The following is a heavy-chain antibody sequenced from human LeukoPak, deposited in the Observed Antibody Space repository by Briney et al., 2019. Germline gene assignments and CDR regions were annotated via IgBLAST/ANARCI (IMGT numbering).Heavy chain of an antibody. CDR3: ARVAATIAD. CDR2: INPNSGDT. D-gene: IGHD5-12*01. V-gene: IGHV1-2*02. J-gene: IGHJ4*02. Sequence: ASVKVSCKASGGTFSSYAISWVRQAPGQGLEWMGWINPNSGDTNYAQKFQGRVTMTRDTSISTAYMELSRLRSDDTAVYYCARVAATIADWGQGTLVTVSS. CDR1: GGTFSSYA.